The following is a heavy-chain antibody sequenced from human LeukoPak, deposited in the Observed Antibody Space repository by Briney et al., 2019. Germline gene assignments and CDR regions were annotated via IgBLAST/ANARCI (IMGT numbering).Heavy chain of an antibody. CDR3: AKDSLRKSIVGATTRGFNDY. Sequence: GGSLRLSCAASGFIFGSYDMHWVRQAPGKGLEWVASIHFDGGNKYYADSAKGRFTISRDNSKNMLYMQMNSLRAEDTAVYYCAKDSLRKSIVGATTRGFNDYWGQGTLVTVSS. D-gene: IGHD1-26*01. CDR2: IHFDGGNK. CDR1: GFIFGSYD. J-gene: IGHJ4*02. V-gene: IGHV3-30*02.